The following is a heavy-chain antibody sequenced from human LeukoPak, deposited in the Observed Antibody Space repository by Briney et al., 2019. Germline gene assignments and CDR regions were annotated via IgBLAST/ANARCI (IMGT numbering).Heavy chain of an antibody. J-gene: IGHJ5*02. CDR3: ARGAVLTARFAYNWFDP. V-gene: IGHV4-59*12. CDR1: GGSISSYY. Sequence: SETLSLTCTVSGGSISSYYWSWIRQPSGKGLEWIGDIYHSGSTYYNPSLKSRVTISGDRSKNQFSLKLNSITAADTAVYYCARGAVLTARFAYNWFDPWGQGALVTVSS. CDR2: IYHSGST. D-gene: IGHD4/OR15-4a*01.